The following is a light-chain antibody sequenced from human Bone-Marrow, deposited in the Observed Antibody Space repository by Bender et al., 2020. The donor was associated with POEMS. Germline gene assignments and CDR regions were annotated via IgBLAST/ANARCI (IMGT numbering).Light chain of an antibody. CDR3: FSYGGNLNFV. V-gene: IGLV2-8*01. J-gene: IGLJ1*01. Sequence: QPALTQPPSASGSVGQSVTISCTGTNDDVGFYNYVSWYQQHPGKAPKVIIYEVTKRPSGVPDRFSGSKSGNTASLTVSGLRAEDEADYYCFSYGGNLNFVFGTGTTVTVL. CDR1: NDDVGFYNY. CDR2: EVT.